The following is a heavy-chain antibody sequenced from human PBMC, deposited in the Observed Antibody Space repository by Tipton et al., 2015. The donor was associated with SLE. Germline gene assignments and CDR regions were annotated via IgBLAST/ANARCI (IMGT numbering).Heavy chain of an antibody. D-gene: IGHD2-21*01. V-gene: IGHV4-30-2*01. J-gene: IGHJ2*01. CDR3: ARVVKDLGFDL. CDR1: GGSLSSADYY. Sequence: TLSLTCTVSGGSLSSADYYWSWIRQPPGKGLEWIGEIYHSGSTYYNPSLKSRVTISVDRSKNQFSLKLSSVTAADTAVYYCARVVKDLGFDLWDRGTLVTVSS. CDR2: IYHSGST.